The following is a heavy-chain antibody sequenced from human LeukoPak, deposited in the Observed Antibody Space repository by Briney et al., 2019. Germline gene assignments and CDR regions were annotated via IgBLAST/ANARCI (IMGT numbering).Heavy chain of an antibody. V-gene: IGHV4-59*01. D-gene: IGHD3-10*01. J-gene: IGHJ5*02. CDR1: GGSIRNYY. Sequence: SETLSLTCTVSGGSIRNYYWSWIRQPPGKGLEWIGYIYYSGSTNYNPSLKSQVTISVDTSKNQFSLKLTSVTAADTAVYFCARGGYYGSGNDFRFDPWGQGTLVTVSS. CDR3: ARGGYYGSGNDFRFDP. CDR2: IYYSGST.